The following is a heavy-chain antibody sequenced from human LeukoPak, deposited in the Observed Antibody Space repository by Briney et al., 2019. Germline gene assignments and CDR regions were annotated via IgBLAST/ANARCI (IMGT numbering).Heavy chain of an antibody. CDR1: GFTFSSYA. Sequence: GGSLRLSCAASGFTFSSYAMSWVRQAPGKGLEWVSDISGGGATTLYADSVKGRFTISRDNSKNTLYLQLSSLRAEDTAVYYCAKKYYYDSSGYYFQHWGQGTLVTVSS. CDR2: ISGGGATT. V-gene: IGHV3-23*01. J-gene: IGHJ1*01. D-gene: IGHD3-22*01. CDR3: AKKYYYDSSGYYFQH.